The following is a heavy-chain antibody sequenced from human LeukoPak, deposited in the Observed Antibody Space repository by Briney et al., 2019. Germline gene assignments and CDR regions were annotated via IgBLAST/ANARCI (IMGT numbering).Heavy chain of an antibody. CDR1: GFTFSSYS. J-gene: IGHJ5*02. Sequence: GGSLRLSCAASGFTFSSYSMNWVRQAPGEGLEWVSSISSSSSYIYYADSVKGRFTISRDNAKNSLYLQMDSLRAEDTAVYYCARDGPVSWFDPWGQGTLVTVSS. CDR3: ARDGPVSWFDP. CDR2: ISSSSSYI. V-gene: IGHV3-21*01. D-gene: IGHD1-20*01.